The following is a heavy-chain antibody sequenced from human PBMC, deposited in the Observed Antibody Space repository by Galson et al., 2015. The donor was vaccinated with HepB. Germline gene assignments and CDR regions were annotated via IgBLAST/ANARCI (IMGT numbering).Heavy chain of an antibody. CDR1: GFTFSSYA. CDR2: ISYDGSNK. V-gene: IGHV3-30*04. CDR3: ARDPVAREVRYFDWDAFDI. Sequence: SLRLSCAASGFTFSSYAVHWVRQAPGKGLEWVAVISYDGSNKYYADSVKGRFTISRDNSKNTLYLQMNSLRAEDTAVYYCARDPVAREVRYFDWDAFDIWGQGTMVTVSS. J-gene: IGHJ3*02. D-gene: IGHD3-9*01.